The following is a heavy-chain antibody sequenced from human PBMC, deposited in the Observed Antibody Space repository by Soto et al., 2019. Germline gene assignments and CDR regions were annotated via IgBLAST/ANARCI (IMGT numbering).Heavy chain of an antibody. CDR2: ISGSGGST. D-gene: IGHD6-19*01. Sequence: EVQLLESGGGLVQPGGSLRLSCAASGFTFSNYAMSWVRQAPGKGLEWVSAISGSGGSTYYADSVKGRFAISRDNSENTLYLQMNTLRAEATAVYYCASQYSSGWKFLDYWGQGTLVTVSS. CDR3: ASQYSSGWKFLDY. V-gene: IGHV3-23*01. CDR1: GFTFSNYA. J-gene: IGHJ4*02.